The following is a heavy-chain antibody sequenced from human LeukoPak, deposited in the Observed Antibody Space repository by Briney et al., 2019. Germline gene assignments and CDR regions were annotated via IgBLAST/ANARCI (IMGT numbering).Heavy chain of an antibody. Sequence: ASVKVSCKASGYTFTGYYMHWVRQAPGQGLEWMGRINPNSGDTDYAQKFQGRVTMTRDTSTSTVYMELSSLRSEDTAVYYCARGPIAGGGTGMDVWGQGTTVTVSS. J-gene: IGHJ6*02. CDR3: ARGPIAGGGTGMDV. D-gene: IGHD6-19*01. V-gene: IGHV1-2*06. CDR2: INPNSGDT. CDR1: GYTFTGYY.